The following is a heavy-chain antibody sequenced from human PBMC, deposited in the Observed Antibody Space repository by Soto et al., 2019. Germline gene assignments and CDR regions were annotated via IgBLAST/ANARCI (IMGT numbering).Heavy chain of an antibody. Sequence: SETLSLTCAVYGGSFSGYYWSWIRQPPGKGLEWIGEINHSGNTNYNPSLKSRVTISVDTSKNQLFLNLSSVTAADTAVYYCARQRPTDGRWEFANYYGMDVWGQGTPVTVSS. CDR1: GGSFSGYY. J-gene: IGHJ6*02. CDR2: INHSGNT. CDR3: ARQRPTDGRWEFANYYGMDV. D-gene: IGHD1-26*01. V-gene: IGHV4-34*01.